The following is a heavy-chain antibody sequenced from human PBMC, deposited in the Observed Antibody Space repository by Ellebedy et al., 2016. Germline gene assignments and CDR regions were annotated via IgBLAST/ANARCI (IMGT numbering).Heavy chain of an antibody. V-gene: IGHV4-39*07. CDR2: IYYSGST. Sequence: GSLRLXXTVSGGSISSSTYYWGWIRQPPGKGLEWIVSIYYSGSTYYNPSLKSRVTISVDTSKNQFSLKLSSVTAADTAVYYCARGSGSYGHAFDIWGQGTMVTVSS. CDR3: ARGSGSYGHAFDI. D-gene: IGHD1-26*01. CDR1: GGSISSSTYY. J-gene: IGHJ3*02.